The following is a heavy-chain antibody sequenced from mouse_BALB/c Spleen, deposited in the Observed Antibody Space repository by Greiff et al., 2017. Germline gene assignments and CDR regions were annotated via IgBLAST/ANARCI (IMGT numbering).Heavy chain of an antibody. D-gene: IGHD4-1*01. CDR1: GYTFTSYW. CDR3: AREGTGTGWYFDV. CDR2: IYPGDGDT. V-gene: IGHV1-87*01. J-gene: IGHJ1*01. Sequence: QVQLKQSGAELARPGASVKLSCKASGYTFTSYWMQWVKQRPGQGLEWIGAIYPGDGDTRYTQKFKGKATLTADKSSSTAYMQLSSLASEDSAVYYCAREGTGTGWYFDVWGAGTTVTVSS.